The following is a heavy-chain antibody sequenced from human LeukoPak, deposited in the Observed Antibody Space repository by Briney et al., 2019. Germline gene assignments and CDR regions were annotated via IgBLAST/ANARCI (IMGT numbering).Heavy chain of an antibody. Sequence: PGTSLRPSCVASGFALRTYGMHWVRQAPGKGLEWVAHIWFDGVNKHYGDSVKGRFTISRDNSQNTLYLQMSSLRAEDTAVYYCARDVQWLIDYWGQGTLVTVSS. D-gene: IGHD6-19*01. CDR2: IWFDGVNK. CDR1: GFALRTYG. CDR3: ARDVQWLIDY. V-gene: IGHV3-33*01. J-gene: IGHJ4*02.